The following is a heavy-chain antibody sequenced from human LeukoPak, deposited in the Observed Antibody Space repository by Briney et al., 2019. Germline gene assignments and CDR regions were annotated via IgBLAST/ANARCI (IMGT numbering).Heavy chain of an antibody. J-gene: IGHJ4*02. Sequence: GGSLRLSCAASGFSFSSYAMTWVRQVPGKGLEWVSGISASGDSTNYADSVKGRFTISRDNSKNTVYLQVNSLRAEDTAVYYCASFPRADMGLIILDYWGQGTLVTVSS. V-gene: IGHV3-23*01. CDR1: GFSFSSYA. CDR2: ISASGDST. D-gene: IGHD3-16*02. CDR3: ASFPRADMGLIILDY.